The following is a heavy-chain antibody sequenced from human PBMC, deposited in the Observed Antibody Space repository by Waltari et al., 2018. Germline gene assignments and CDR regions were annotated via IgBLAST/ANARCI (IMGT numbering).Heavy chain of an antibody. CDR1: GFTFSNAW. V-gene: IGHV3-15*01. CDR2: IKSKTDGGTT. J-gene: IGHJ4*02. D-gene: IGHD3-3*01. CDR3: TTGRGVGPFWSPYYFDY. Sequence: EVQLVESGGGLVKPGGSLRLSCAASGFTFSNAWMSWVRQAPGKGLEWVGRIKSKTDGGTTDYAAPVKGRFTISRDDSKNTLYLQMNSLKTEDTAVYYCTTGRGVGPFWSPYYFDYWGQGTLVTVSS.